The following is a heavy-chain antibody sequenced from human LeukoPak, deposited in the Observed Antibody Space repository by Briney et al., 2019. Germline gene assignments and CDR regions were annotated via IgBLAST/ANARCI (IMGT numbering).Heavy chain of an antibody. V-gene: IGHV1-2*02. CDR1: GYTFTAYY. Sequence: ASVKVSCKTSGYTFTAYYIHWVRQAPGQGPECMGWIHPDSGDTKYAERFQGRITMTRDTSISTVYMELNRLTSDDTVIYYCARDKVTFDYWGQGTLVTVSS. CDR3: ARDKVTFDY. D-gene: IGHD2-21*02. CDR2: IHPDSGDT. J-gene: IGHJ4*02.